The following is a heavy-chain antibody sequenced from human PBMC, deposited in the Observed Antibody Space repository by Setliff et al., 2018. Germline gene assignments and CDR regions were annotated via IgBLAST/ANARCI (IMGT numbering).Heavy chain of an antibody. J-gene: IGHJ4*02. V-gene: IGHV1-46*01. D-gene: IGHD6-13*01. CDR2: INTGGGSA. CDR3: ARGGMAAAGRKGVFEH. Sequence: ASVKVSCKAAGYTLSRHYMYWVRQAPGQGLEWMGTINTGGGSASIVDQFQGRVTMTRDTSTSTVYMEVNSVTSDDTAMYFCARGGMAAAGRKGVFEHWGQGTLVTVSS. CDR1: GYTLSRHY.